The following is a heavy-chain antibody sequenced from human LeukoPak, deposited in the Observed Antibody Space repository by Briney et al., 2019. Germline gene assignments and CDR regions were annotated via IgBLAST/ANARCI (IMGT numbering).Heavy chain of an antibody. CDR1: GGSISSSSYY. CDR2: IYYSGST. CDR3: ARVLSITIFGVAPGSLDV. D-gene: IGHD3-3*01. Sequence: SETLSLTCTVSGGSISSSSYYWGWIRQPPGKGLEWIGSIYYSGSTYYNPSLKSRVTISVDTSKNQFSLKLSSVTATDTVVYYCARVLSITIFGVAPGSLDVWGKGTTVTVSS. J-gene: IGHJ6*04. V-gene: IGHV4-39*07.